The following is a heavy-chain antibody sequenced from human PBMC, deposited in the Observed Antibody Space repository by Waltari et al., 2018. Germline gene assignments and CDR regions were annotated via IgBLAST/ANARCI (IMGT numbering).Heavy chain of an antibody. D-gene: IGHD3-16*02. V-gene: IGHV3-74*01. Sequence: EVQLVEAGGGLFQPGGSVRLSCVGSGFTLSPYWIHWVRQAPGKGLVGVSRINADGSTTNYADSVKGRCTISRDNAKNTAYLQINSLRAEDTAVYYCARALYYLPDYWGQGTLVTVSS. CDR1: GFTLSPYW. J-gene: IGHJ4*02. CDR3: ARALYYLPDY. CDR2: INADGSTT.